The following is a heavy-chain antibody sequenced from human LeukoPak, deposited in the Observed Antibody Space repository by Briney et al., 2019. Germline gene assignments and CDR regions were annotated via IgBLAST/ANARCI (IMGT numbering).Heavy chain of an antibody. CDR3: ARDPGYSSGWYDY. Sequence: PSETLSLTCSVSGASISSYYWSWIRQPPGKGLEWIGYIYHTGDTNQNPSLKSRVTISTDTSMNQFSLKLSSVTAADTAVYYCARDPGYSSGWYDYWGQGTLVTVSS. CDR2: IYHTGDT. D-gene: IGHD6-19*01. CDR1: GASISSYY. V-gene: IGHV4-59*12. J-gene: IGHJ4*02.